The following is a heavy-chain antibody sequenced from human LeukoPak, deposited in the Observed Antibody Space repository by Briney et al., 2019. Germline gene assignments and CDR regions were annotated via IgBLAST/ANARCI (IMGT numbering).Heavy chain of an antibody. CDR3: ARGWFLDYDSSGYGHWFDP. V-gene: IGHV3-66*01. J-gene: IGHJ5*02. CDR2: IYSGGST. Sequence: PGGSLRLSCAASGFTVSSNYMSWVRQAPGKGLEWVSVIYSGGSTYYADSVKGRFTISRDNSKNTLYLQMNSLRAEDTAVYYCARGWFLDYDSSGYGHWFDPWGQGTLVTVSS. CDR1: GFTVSSNY. D-gene: IGHD3-22*01.